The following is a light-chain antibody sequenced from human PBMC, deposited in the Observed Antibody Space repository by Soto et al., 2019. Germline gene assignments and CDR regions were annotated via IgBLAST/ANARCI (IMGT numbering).Light chain of an antibody. J-gene: IGLJ3*02. CDR2: SNN. CDR3: STWDDSLTGRV. Sequence: QSVLTQPPSASGTPGQRVTISCSGSSSNIESNTVYWFQQLPGTAPKLLIYSNNRRPSGVPDRFSGSKSGTSASLAISGLQSEDEADYSCSTWDDSLTGRVFGGGTKLTVL. V-gene: IGLV1-44*01. CDR1: SSNIESNT.